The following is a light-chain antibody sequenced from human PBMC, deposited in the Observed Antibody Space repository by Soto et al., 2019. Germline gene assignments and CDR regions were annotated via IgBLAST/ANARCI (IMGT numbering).Light chain of an antibody. V-gene: IGLV2-14*01. J-gene: IGLJ3*02. CDR1: SSDVGGYDY. CDR2: EVN. Sequence: QSVLTQPASVSGSHGQSITISCTGSSSDVGGYDYVSWYQQHPGKAPKLMIYEVNNRPSGVSNRFSGSKSGNTASLTISGLQAEDDADYYCSSYTSISSWVFGGGTQLTVL. CDR3: SSYTSISSWV.